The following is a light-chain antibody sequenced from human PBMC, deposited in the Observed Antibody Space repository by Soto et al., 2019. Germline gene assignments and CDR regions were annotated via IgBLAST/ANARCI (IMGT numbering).Light chain of an antibody. CDR2: DAS. CDR3: QQYSSFSRT. Sequence: DIQMTQSPSTLSASVGDRVTITCRASQTISSWLAWYQQKPGKAPELLIYDASTLESGVPSRFSGSGSGTEFSHTISSLQPDDFATFYCQQYSSFSRTFGQGTKVDIK. J-gene: IGKJ1*01. V-gene: IGKV1-5*01. CDR1: QTISSW.